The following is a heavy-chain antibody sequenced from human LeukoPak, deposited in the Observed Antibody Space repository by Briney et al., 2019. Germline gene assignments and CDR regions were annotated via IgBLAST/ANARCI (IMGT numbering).Heavy chain of an antibody. CDR1: EFSVSANY. V-gene: IGHV3-53*04. D-gene: IGHD5-12*01. J-gene: IGHJ4*02. CDR2: IYSGGST. CDR3: GYSGYDFPFDY. Sequence: PGGSLRLSCAASEFSVSANYMSWVREAPGKGLEWVSVIYSGGSTFYADSVKGRFTISRHNSKNTLYLQMNSLRAEDTAVYYCGYSGYDFPFDYWGQGTLVTVSS.